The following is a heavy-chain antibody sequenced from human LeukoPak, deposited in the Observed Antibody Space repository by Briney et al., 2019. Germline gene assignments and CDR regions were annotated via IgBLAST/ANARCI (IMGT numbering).Heavy chain of an antibody. Sequence: ASVKVSCKTSGYIFTDYYIHWVRQAPGQGLEWIGIIYPSGGTTDSSQKFKGRVTVTRDTSTSTVYMGLRTLRSEDTAIYYCIREYEGGYFDYWGQGTLVTVSS. CDR2: IYPSGGTT. D-gene: IGHD3-16*01. CDR1: GYIFTDYY. J-gene: IGHJ4*02. V-gene: IGHV1-46*01. CDR3: IREYEGGYFDY.